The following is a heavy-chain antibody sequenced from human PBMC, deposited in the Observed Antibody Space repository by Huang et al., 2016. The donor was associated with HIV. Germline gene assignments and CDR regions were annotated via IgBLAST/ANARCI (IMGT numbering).Heavy chain of an antibody. J-gene: IGHJ6*03. Sequence: VESGGDAVQSGRSLRLSCRGSGSIFNDFAINWFRQSPRTGLEWIGCVRSSAFGGSSESAPSVKDRFSVSRDEAKNVAFLQMENLQVDDTAVYYCSPTGDDYFYYYMDVWGNGTTVIVS. CDR2: VRSSAFGGSS. CDR3: SPTGDDYFYYYMDV. V-gene: IGHV3-49*03. CDR1: GSIFNDFA. D-gene: IGHD4-17*01.